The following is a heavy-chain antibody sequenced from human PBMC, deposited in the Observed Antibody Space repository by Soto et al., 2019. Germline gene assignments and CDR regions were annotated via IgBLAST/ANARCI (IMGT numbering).Heavy chain of an antibody. D-gene: IGHD4-4*01. CDR3: ASAIYSNYGWPYY. J-gene: IGHJ4*02. CDR1: GYTFTGYY. CDR2: INPNSGGT. V-gene: IGHV1-2*02. Sequence: ASVKVSCKASGYTFTGYYMHWVRQAPGQVLEWMGWINPNSGGTNYAQKFQGRVTITRDTSASTAYMELSSLRSEDTAVYYCASAIYSNYGWPYYWGQGTLVTVSS.